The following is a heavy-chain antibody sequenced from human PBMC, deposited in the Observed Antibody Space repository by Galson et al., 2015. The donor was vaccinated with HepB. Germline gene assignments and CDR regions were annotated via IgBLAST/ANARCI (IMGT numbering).Heavy chain of an antibody. Sequence: SLRLSCAASGFTFSSYAMHWVRQAPGKGLEWVAVISYDGSNKYYADSVKGRFTISRDNSKNTLYLQMNSLRAEDTAVYYCARDASFDYGDHDGAFDIWGQGTMVTVSS. J-gene: IGHJ3*02. CDR3: ARDASFDYGDHDGAFDI. CDR1: GFTFSSYA. CDR2: ISYDGSNK. D-gene: IGHD4-17*01. V-gene: IGHV3-30*01.